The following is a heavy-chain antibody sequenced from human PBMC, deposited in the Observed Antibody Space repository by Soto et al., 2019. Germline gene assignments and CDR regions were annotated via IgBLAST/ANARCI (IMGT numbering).Heavy chain of an antibody. CDR1: GYTFTAYY. CDR3: ATDVYGERNYYLDGMAV. Sequence: GASVKVSCKPYGYTFTAYYIHYARQAPGPGLECLGWIGPRGRVPNYAQRFQGRVIMTSHTSIKTVYTEWRWLTSDDTAVYYCATDVYGERNYYLDGMAVCGQGTTGLVSS. D-gene: IGHD4-17*01. J-gene: IGHJ6*01. V-gene: IGHV1-2*02. CDR2: IGPRGRVP.